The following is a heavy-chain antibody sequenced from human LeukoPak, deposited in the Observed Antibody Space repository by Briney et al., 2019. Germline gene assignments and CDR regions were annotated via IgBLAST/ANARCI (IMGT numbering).Heavy chain of an antibody. V-gene: IGHV5-51*01. Sequence: GESLQISCHGSGYTFTTYWIGWVRQLPGKGLEWMGIIYPDDSDTRYSPSFQGQVTISADKSISTAYLHWISLKASDTAMYYCARSPCGGDCYSGHFQHWGQGTLVTVSS. CDR2: IYPDDSDT. CDR3: ARSPCGGDCYSGHFQH. J-gene: IGHJ1*01. D-gene: IGHD2-21*02. CDR1: GYTFTTYW.